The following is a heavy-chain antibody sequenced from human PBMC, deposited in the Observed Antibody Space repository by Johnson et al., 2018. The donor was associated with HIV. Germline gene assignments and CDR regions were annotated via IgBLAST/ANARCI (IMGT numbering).Heavy chain of an antibody. V-gene: IGHV3-20*04. CDR1: GFTFDDYG. CDR3: ARRINYDSSGVYLGDAFDI. CDR2: INWNGGST. D-gene: IGHD3-22*01. Sequence: MQLVESGGGVVRPGGSLRLSCAASGFTFDDYGMNWIRQAPGKGLEWVSGINWNGGSTGYADSVKGRFTISRDNAKNSLYLQMNGLRAEDTALYYCARRINYDSSGVYLGDAFDIWGQGTMVTVSS. J-gene: IGHJ3*02.